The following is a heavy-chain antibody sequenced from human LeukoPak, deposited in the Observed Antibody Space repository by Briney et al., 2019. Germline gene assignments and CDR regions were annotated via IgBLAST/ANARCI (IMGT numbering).Heavy chain of an antibody. CDR2: INPNSGGT. V-gene: IGHV1-2*02. CDR1: GYTFTGYY. D-gene: IGHD3-10*01. CDR3: ARDSAEGTAMVRGVNRFDY. J-gene: IGHJ4*02. Sequence: ASVKVSCKASGYTFTGYYMHWVRQAPGQGLEWMGWINPNSGGTNYAQKFQGRVTMTRDTSIGTVYMELTSLGSDDTAGYYCARDSAEGTAMVRGVNRFDYWGQGTLGTVSS.